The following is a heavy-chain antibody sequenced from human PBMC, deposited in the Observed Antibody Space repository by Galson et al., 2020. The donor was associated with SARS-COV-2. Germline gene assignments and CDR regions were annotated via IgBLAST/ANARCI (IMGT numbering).Heavy chain of an antibody. CDR3: AKDMTPTYSSSWGGGDY. J-gene: IGHJ4*02. V-gene: IGHV3-9*01. D-gene: IGHD6-13*01. CDR1: GFTFDDYA. CDR2: ISWNSGSI. Sequence: SLKISCAASGFTFDDYAMHWVRQAPGKGLEWVSGISWNSGSIGYADSVKGRFTISRDNAKNSLYLQMNSLRAEDTALYYCAKDMTPTYSSSWGGGDYWGQGTLVTVSS.